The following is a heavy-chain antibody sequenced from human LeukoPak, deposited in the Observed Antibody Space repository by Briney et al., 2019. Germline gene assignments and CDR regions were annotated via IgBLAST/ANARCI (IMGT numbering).Heavy chain of an antibody. CDR1: GGSISSGDYY. D-gene: IGHD3-10*01. Sequence: SETLSLTCTVSGGSISSGDYYWSWIRQPPGKGLEWIGYIYYSGSTNYNPSLKSRVTISVDTSKNQFSLKLTSVTTADTAVYYCARVPGRYGYWYFDLWGRGTLVTVSS. V-gene: IGHV4-61*08. CDR3: ARVPGRYGYWYFDL. CDR2: IYYSGST. J-gene: IGHJ2*01.